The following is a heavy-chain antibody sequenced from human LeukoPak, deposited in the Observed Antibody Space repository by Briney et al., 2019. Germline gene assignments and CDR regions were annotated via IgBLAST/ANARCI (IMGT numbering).Heavy chain of an antibody. CDR1: GGSISSYY. CDR2: IYYSGST. J-gene: IGHJ4*02. Sequence: SETLSLTCTVSGGSISSYYWSWIRQPPGKGLEWIGYIYYSGSTNYNPSLKSRVTISVDTSKNQFSLKLSSVTAADTAVYYCARERGIAVAGAPDYWGQGTLVTVSS. CDR3: ARERGIAVAGAPDY. V-gene: IGHV4-59*01. D-gene: IGHD6-19*01.